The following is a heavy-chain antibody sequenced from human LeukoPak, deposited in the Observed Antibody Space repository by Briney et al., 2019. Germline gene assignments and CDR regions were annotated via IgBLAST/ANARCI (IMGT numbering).Heavy chain of an antibody. CDR2: ISSSSSYI. J-gene: IGHJ4*02. V-gene: IGHV3-21*01. Sequence: GGSLRLSCAASGFTFSSYSMNGVRQAPGKGVEWVSSISSSSSYIYYADSVKGRFTISRDNAKNSLYLQMNSLRAEDTAVYYCARDDFWSGYPYEYWGQGTLVTVSS. CDR3: ARDDFWSGYPYEY. CDR1: GFTFSSYS. D-gene: IGHD3-3*01.